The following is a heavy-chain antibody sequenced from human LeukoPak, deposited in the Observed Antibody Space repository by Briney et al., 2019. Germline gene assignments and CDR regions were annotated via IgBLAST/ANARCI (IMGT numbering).Heavy chain of an antibody. J-gene: IGHJ4*02. CDR3: AREERWGSDRGLDY. D-gene: IGHD3-16*02. Sequence: SETLSLTCTVSGGSISSYYWSWIRQPPGKGLEWIGYIYYSGSTNYNPSLKSRVTISVDTSKNQFSLKLSSVTAADTAVYYCAREERWGSDRGLDYWGQGTLVTVSS. CDR2: IYYSGST. CDR1: GGSISSYY. V-gene: IGHV4-59*01.